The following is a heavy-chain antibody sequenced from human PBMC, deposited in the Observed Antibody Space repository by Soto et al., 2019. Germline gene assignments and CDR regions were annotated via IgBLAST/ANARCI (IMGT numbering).Heavy chain of an antibody. J-gene: IGHJ5*02. Sequence: PSQTLSLTCAISGDSVSSNSAAWNWIRPSPSRGLEWLGRTYYRSKWYNDYAVSVKSRITINPATSKNQFSLQLNSVTPEDTAVYYCARDRGIEGAPKLSTGSAPWGKGTLVPVSP. CDR2: TYYRSKWYN. CDR1: GDSVSSNSAA. CDR3: ARDRGIEGAPKLSTGSAP. V-gene: IGHV6-1*01.